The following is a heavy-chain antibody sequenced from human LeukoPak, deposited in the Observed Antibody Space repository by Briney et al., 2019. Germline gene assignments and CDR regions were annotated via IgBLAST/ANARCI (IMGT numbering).Heavy chain of an antibody. Sequence: GGSLRLSCAVSGFNFSNYWMSWVRQAPGKGLEWVTFIQYDGSKKYYADSVKGRFTISRDNSKNTLYLEMNSLRAEDTAVYYCAKDIGSYYDYWGQGILVTVSS. V-gene: IGHV3-30*02. CDR2: IQYDGSKK. D-gene: IGHD3-10*01. J-gene: IGHJ4*02. CDR1: GFNFSNYW. CDR3: AKDIGSYYDY.